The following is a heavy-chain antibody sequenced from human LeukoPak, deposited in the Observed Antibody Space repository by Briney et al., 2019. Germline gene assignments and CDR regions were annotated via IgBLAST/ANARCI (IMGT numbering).Heavy chain of an antibody. CDR3: TRGGDGFDP. CDR1: GFTFSSFD. D-gene: IGHD3-10*01. J-gene: IGHJ5*02. CDR2: IGTGGDT. Sequence: EGSLRLSCAASGFTFSSFDMHWVRQVPGKGLEWVSAIGTGGDTYYTGSVKGRFTVSRDNAKNSLYLQMNSLRVGDTSVYYCTRGGDGFDPWGQGTLVTVSS. V-gene: IGHV3-13*01.